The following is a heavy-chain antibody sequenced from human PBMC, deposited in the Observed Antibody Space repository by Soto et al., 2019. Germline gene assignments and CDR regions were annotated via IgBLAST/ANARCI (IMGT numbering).Heavy chain of an antibody. Sequence: QLQLQESGSGLVKPSQTLSLTCDVSGDSISIGGYSWNWLRQPPGKGLQWIGYIYHGGSTSYNQSLKTRVIISVDRSKNHFSLNLTSVTAADTAVYYCARDSRLGYRFFDNWGQGILVTVSS. D-gene: IGHD5-12*01. J-gene: IGHJ4*02. CDR3: ARDSRLGYRFFDN. CDR2: IYHGGST. V-gene: IGHV4-30-2*01. CDR1: GDSISIGGYS.